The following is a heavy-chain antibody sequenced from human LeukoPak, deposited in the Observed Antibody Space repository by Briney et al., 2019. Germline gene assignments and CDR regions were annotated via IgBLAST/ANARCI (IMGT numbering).Heavy chain of an antibody. CDR2: IYTSGST. D-gene: IGHD3-3*01. J-gene: IGHJ4*02. V-gene: IGHV4-61*02. CDR1: GGSISSGSYY. CDR3: ARDLNDFWSGSPVY. Sequence: PSETLSLTCTVSGGSISSGSYYWSWIRQPAGKGLEWIGRIYTSGSTNYNPSLKSRVTISVDTSKNQFSLKLSSVTAADTAVYYCARDLNDFWSGSPVYWGQGTLVTVSS.